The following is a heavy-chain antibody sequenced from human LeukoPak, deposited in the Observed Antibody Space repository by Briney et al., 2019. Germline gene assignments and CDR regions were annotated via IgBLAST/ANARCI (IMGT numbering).Heavy chain of an antibody. V-gene: IGHV4-34*01. Sequence: PSETLSLTCAVYGGSFSGYYWSWIRQPPGKGLEWIGEINHSGSTNYNPSLKSRVTISVDTSKNQFSLKLSSVTAADTAVYYCARARIAARQRYFDYWGQGTLVTVSS. CDR1: GGSFSGYY. CDR2: INHSGST. D-gene: IGHD6-6*01. J-gene: IGHJ4*02. CDR3: ARARIAARQRYFDY.